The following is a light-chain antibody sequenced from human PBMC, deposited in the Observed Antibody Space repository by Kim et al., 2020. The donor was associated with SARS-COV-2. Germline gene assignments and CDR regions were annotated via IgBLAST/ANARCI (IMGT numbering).Light chain of an antibody. Sequence: AVGEGGRVTCRGESRGECRASWYRQKPGQAPRLVMQDKNNVGPSGVPDRCSGSSSGDTAFLTITGAQVEDEAAYYCGSRDNNGPGVFGGGTQLTVL. CDR2: DKN. CDR3: GSRDNNGPGV. J-gene: IGLJ3*02. CDR1: SRGECR. V-gene: IGLV3-19*01.